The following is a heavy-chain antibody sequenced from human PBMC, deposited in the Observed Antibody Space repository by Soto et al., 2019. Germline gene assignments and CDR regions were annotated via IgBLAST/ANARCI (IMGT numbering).Heavy chain of an antibody. CDR3: ARDTYCYDSSGPSIFGHYYYGMDV. V-gene: IGHV3-30-3*01. D-gene: IGHD3-22*01. J-gene: IGHJ6*02. CDR1: GFTFSSYA. Sequence: PGGSLRLSCAASGFTFSSYAMHWVRQAPGKGLEWVAVISYDGSNKYYADSVKGRFTISRDNSKNTLYLQMNSLRAEDTAVYYCARDTYCYDSSGPSIFGHYYYGMDVWGQGTTVTVSS. CDR2: ISYDGSNK.